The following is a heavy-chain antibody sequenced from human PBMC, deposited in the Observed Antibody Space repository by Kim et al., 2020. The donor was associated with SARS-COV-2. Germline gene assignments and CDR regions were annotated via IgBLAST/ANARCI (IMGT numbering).Heavy chain of an antibody. CDR2: ITDTGNVQ. V-gene: IGHV3-74*01. D-gene: IGHD3-10*01. Sequence: GGSLRLSCTASGFTFSDYWMHWVRQAPGKGLVWVSRITDTGNVQSYADSVKGRFTSSRDNAKNTLYLQMNSLRAEDTAVYYCACYWADPDFDWRFDLWGRGTLVTVS. J-gene: IGHJ2*01. CDR1: GFTFSDYW. CDR3: ACYWADPDFDWRFDL.